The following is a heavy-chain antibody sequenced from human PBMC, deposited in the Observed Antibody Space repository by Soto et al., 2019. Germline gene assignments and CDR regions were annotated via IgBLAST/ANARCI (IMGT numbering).Heavy chain of an antibody. CDR3: VKGDLDTAVVNSPDAFDF. D-gene: IGHD5-18*01. V-gene: IGHV3-30*18. J-gene: IGHJ3*01. CDR1: GFMFNDYG. CDR2: ISYDGDNK. Sequence: GGSLRLSCEASGFMFNDYGMHWVRQAPGKGLDWVAVISYDGDNKYYAQSVKGRFTISRDNSKNTLFLHMDSLRREDTAVYHCVKGDLDTAVVNSPDAFDFWGQGTMVTVSS.